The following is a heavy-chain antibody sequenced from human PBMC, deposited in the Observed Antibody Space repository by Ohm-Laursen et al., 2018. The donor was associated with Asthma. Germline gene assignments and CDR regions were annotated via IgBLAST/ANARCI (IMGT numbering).Heavy chain of an antibody. Sequence: ASVKVSCKASGYTFTSYAMHWVRQAPGQRLEWMGWINAGNGNTKYSQKFQGRVTITRDTSASTAYMELSSLRSGDTAVYYCARGPKYSGSYPRWMDVWGQGTTVTVSS. D-gene: IGHD1-26*01. J-gene: IGHJ6*02. V-gene: IGHV1-3*01. CDR3: ARGPKYSGSYPRWMDV. CDR2: INAGNGNT. CDR1: GYTFTSYA.